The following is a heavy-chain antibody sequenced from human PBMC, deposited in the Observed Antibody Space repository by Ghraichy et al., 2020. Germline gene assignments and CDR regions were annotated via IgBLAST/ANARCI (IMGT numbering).Heavy chain of an antibody. CDR1: GFTFSSYW. Sequence: GGSLRLSCAASGFTFSSYWMHWVRQAPGKGLVWVSRINSDGSSTSYADSVKGRFTISRDNAKNTLYLQMNSLRAEDTAVYYCARVDQPLLYPPPPTTRYGMDVWGQGTTVTVSS. V-gene: IGHV3-74*01. CDR2: INSDGSST. J-gene: IGHJ6*02. D-gene: IGHD2-2*02. CDR3: ARVDQPLLYPPPPTTRYGMDV.